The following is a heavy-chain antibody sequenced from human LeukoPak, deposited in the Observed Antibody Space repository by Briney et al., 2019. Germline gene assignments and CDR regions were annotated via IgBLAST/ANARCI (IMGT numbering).Heavy chain of an antibody. Sequence: SQTLSLTCTVSGGSISSGGYYWSWIRQHPGKGLEWIGYIYYSGSTYYNPSLKSRVTISVDTSKNQFSLKLSSVTAADTAEYYCARAPYDFWSGYYIDYWGQGTLVTVSS. CDR3: ARAPYDFWSGYYIDY. CDR2: IYYSGST. D-gene: IGHD3-3*01. J-gene: IGHJ4*02. CDR1: GGSISSGGYY. V-gene: IGHV4-31*03.